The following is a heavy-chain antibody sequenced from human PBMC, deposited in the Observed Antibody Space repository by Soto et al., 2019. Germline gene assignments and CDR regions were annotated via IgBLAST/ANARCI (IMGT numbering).Heavy chain of an antibody. CDR2: SNSDGSST. CDR1: GFTFSSYW. V-gene: IGHV3-74*01. CDR3: AIRASYYDSSGYFDY. Sequence: GGSLRLSCAASGFTFSSYWMHWVRQAPGKGLVWVSRSNSDGSSTSYADSVKGRFTISRDNAKNTLYLQMNSLRAEVTAVYYCAIRASYYDSSGYFDYWGQGTLVTVSS. J-gene: IGHJ4*02. D-gene: IGHD3-22*01.